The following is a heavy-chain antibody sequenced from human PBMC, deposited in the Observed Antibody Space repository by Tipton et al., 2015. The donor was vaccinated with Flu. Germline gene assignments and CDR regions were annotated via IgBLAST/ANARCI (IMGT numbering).Heavy chain of an antibody. J-gene: IGHJ4*02. CDR1: GFTVSTSY. V-gene: IGHV3-53*01. CDR3: ARDEGGAYPD. CDR2: VYDDGRT. Sequence: GSLRHSCAVSGFTVSTSYMSWVRQPPGKGLEWVSIVYDDGRTYYADSVEGRFAISRDNSKNILYLQMNSLRADDTAVYFCARDEGGAYPDWGQGTLVTVSS. D-gene: IGHD1-26*01.